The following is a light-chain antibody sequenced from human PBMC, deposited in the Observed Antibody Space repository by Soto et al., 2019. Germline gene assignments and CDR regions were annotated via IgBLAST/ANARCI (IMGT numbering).Light chain of an antibody. CDR2: GAS. Sequence: EIVLTQSPGTLSLSPGERATLSCRASQSVSSSYLAWYQQKPGQAPRLLIYGASSRATGIPDRFSGSGSGTDFTLTISRLEPDDFAVYYCQQYGSSPRTFGQGTIVDSK. CDR3: QQYGSSPRT. CDR1: QSVSSSY. V-gene: IGKV3-20*01. J-gene: IGKJ1*01.